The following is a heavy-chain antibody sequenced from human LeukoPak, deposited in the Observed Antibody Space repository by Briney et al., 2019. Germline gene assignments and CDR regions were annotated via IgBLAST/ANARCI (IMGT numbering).Heavy chain of an antibody. D-gene: IGHD3-10*01. V-gene: IGHV5-10-1*01. Sequence: GESLKISCKGSGYIFTNYWISWVRQMPGKGLEWMGRIDPSDSYTNYSPSFQGHVTISAVKSIRTAYLQWSSLRASDTAIYYCARGERSLDYWGQGTLVTVSS. CDR3: ARGERSLDY. CDR2: IDPSDSYT. J-gene: IGHJ4*02. CDR1: GYIFTNYW.